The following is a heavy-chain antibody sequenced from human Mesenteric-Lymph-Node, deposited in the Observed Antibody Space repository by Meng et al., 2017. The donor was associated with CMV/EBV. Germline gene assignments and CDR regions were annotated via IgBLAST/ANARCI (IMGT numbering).Heavy chain of an antibody. Sequence: GESLKISCAASGFTFSSYAMSWVRQAPGKGLEWVSSISDSGGSTYYADSVKGRFTISRDNSNNTLYLQMNSLRAEDTAVYYCAKQEASGTYYVYFQHWGQGTLVTVSS. CDR1: GFTFSSYA. CDR2: ISDSGGST. CDR3: AKQEASGTYYVYFQH. D-gene: IGHD1-26*01. V-gene: IGHV3-23*01. J-gene: IGHJ1*01.